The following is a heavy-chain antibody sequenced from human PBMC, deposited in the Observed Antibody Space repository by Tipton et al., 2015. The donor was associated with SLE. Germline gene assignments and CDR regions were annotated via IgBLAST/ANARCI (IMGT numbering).Heavy chain of an antibody. J-gene: IGHJ5*02. CDR3: ARGEDFDPREGWFAP. Sequence: TLSLTCTVSGGSMSSYYWSWIRQPPGKGLEWIGYIQPSGDTNYNPSLKSRVTISRDMSKKQFSLRLSSVTAADTAVYFCARGEDFDPREGWFAPWGQGTLVPVSS. D-gene: IGHD3-9*01. V-gene: IGHV4-4*09. CDR1: GGSMSSYY. CDR2: IQPSGDT.